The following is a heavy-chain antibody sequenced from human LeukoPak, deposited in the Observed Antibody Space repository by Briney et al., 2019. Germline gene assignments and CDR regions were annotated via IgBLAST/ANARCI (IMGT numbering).Heavy chain of an antibody. CDR3: ARHCMNSGSFVWFDP. V-gene: IGHV4-34*01. J-gene: IGHJ5*02. Sequence: PSETLSLTCAVYGGSFSGYYWSWIRQPPGKGLEWIGEINHSGSTNYNPCLKSRVTISVDTSKNQFSLKLSSVTAADTAVYYCARHCMNSGSFVWFDPWGQGTLVTVSS. D-gene: IGHD1-26*01. CDR2: INHSGST. CDR1: GGSFSGYY.